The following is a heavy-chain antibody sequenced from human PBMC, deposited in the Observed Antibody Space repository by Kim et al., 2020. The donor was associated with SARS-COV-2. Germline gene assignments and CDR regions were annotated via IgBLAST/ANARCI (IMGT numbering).Heavy chain of an antibody. CDR1: GGSISSYY. J-gene: IGHJ4*02. CDR3: ARARGAGYFDY. CDR2: LYYSGST. D-gene: IGHD3-10*01. V-gene: IGHV4-59*01. Sequence: SETLSLTCTVSGGSISSYYWSWIRQPPGKGLEWIGYLYYSGSTNYNPSLKSRVTISVDTSKNQFSLKLSSVIAADTAIYYCARARGAGYFDYWGQGTLVTVSS.